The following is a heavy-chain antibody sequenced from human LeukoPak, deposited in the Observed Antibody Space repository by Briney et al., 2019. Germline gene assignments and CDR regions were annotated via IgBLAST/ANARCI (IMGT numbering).Heavy chain of an antibody. CDR3: AREAFCGGDCYLVAFDI. V-gene: IGHV1-69*01. J-gene: IGHJ3*02. CDR1: GGTFSSYA. Sequence: SVKVSCKASGGTFSSYAISWVRQAPGQGLEWMGGIIPIFGTANYAQKFQGRVTITADESTSTAYMELSSLRSEDAAVYYCAREAFCGGDCYLVAFDIWGQGTMVTVSS. CDR2: IIPIFGTA. D-gene: IGHD2-21*02.